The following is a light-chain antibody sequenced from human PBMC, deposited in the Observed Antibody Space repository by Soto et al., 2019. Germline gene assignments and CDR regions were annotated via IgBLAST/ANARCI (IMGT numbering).Light chain of an antibody. V-gene: IGKV1-39*01. J-gene: IGKJ1*01. CDR2: TAS. CDR1: QSINSY. Sequence: DIQMTQSPSSLSASVGDRVTITCRASQSINSYLNWYQQKPGKAPKLLIYTASSLQSGVPSRFSGSGSGTDFTLTISSLQPEDFATYYCQQSYSIPTFGQGTKVEIK. CDR3: QQSYSIPT.